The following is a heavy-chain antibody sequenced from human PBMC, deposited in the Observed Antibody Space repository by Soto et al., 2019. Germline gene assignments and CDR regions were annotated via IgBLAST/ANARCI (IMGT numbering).Heavy chain of an antibody. V-gene: IGHV1-2*02. CDR3: ARDSSGWHAYFDY. D-gene: IGHD6-19*01. CDR1: GYTFTGYY. J-gene: IGHJ4*02. CDR2: INPNSGGT. Sequence: EASVKVSCKASGYTFTGYYMHWVRQAPGQGLEWMGWINPNSGGTNYAQKFQGRVTMTRDTSISTAYMELSRLRSDDTAVYYCARDSSGWHAYFDYWGQGTLVTVSS.